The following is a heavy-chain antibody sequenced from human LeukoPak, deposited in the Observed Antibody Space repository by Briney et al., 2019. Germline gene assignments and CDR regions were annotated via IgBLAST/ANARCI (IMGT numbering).Heavy chain of an antibody. CDR3: AREGTDGFDY. Sequence: SETLSLTCAVYGGSFSGYYWSWIRQPPGKGLEWIGEINHSGSTNYNPSLKSRVTISVDTSKNQFSLNLNSVTAADTAVYYCAREGTDGFDYWGQGALVTVSS. D-gene: IGHD1-1*01. CDR1: GGSFSGYY. CDR2: INHSGST. V-gene: IGHV4-34*01. J-gene: IGHJ4*02.